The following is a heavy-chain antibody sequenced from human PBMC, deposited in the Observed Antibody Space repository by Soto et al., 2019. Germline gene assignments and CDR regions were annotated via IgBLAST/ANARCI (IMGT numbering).Heavy chain of an antibody. V-gene: IGHV3-30-3*01. CDR2: ISYDGSNK. CDR3: AREPQSDYYDSSGYYPPFDP. D-gene: IGHD3-22*01. J-gene: IGHJ5*02. CDR1: GFTFSSYA. Sequence: GGSLRLSCAASGFTFSSYAMHWVRQAPGKGLEWVAVISYDGSNKYYADSVKGRFTISRDNSKNTLYLQMNSLRAEDTAVCYCAREPQSDYYDSSGYYPPFDPWGQGTLVTVSS.